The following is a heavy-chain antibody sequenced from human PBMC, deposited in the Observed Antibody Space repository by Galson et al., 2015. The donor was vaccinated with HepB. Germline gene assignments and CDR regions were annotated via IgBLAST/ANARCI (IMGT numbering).Heavy chain of an antibody. J-gene: IGHJ6*02. V-gene: IGHV3-23*01. CDR2: ISGSGGST. CDR3: ARDSIVVVPAAVWGYYGMDV. D-gene: IGHD2-2*01. CDR1: GFTFSSYA. Sequence: SLRLSCAASGFTFSSYAMSWVRQAPGKGLEWVSAISGSGGSTYYADSVKGRFTISRDNSKNTLYLQMNSLRAEDTAVYYCARDSIVVVPAAVWGYYGMDVWGQGTTVTVSS.